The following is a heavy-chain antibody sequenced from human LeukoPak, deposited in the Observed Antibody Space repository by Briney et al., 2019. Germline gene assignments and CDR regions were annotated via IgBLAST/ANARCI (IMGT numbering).Heavy chain of an antibody. D-gene: IGHD6-13*01. CDR1: GGSFSGYY. CDR3: ARQGPYRFVLSSWSPRLHWYFDL. V-gene: IGHV4-34*01. CDR2: INHSGST. J-gene: IGHJ2*01. Sequence: SETLSLTCAVYGGSFSGYYWGWIRQPPGKGLEWIGEINHSGSTNYNPSLKSRVTISIDTSKNQFSLKLSSVTAADTAVYYCARQGPYRFVLSSWSPRLHWYFDLWGRGTLVTVSS.